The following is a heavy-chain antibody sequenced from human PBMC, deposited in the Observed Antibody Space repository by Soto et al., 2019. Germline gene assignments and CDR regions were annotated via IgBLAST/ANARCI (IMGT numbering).Heavy chain of an antibody. D-gene: IGHD1-26*01. J-gene: IGHJ5*02. CDR2: IIPIFGTA. V-gene: IGHV1-69*06. CDR3: ARDCGSSVNPYNWFDP. CDR1: GGTFSSYA. Sequence: GASVKVSCKASGGTFSSYAISWVRQAPGQGLEWMGGIIPIFGTANYAQKFQGRVTITADKSTSTAYMELSSLRSEDTAVYYCARDCGSSVNPYNWFDPWGQGTLVTVSS.